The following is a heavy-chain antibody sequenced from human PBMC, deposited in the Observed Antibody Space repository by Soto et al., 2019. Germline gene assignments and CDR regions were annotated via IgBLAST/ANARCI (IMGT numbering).Heavy chain of an antibody. CDR3: ARGRGYCSGGSCPCNWFDP. J-gene: IGHJ5*02. D-gene: IGHD2-15*01. Sequence: PSETLSRTCTVSGGSISSYYWSWIRQPPGKGLEWIVYIYYSGSTNYNPSLKSRVTISVDTSKNQFSLKLGSVTAADTAVYYCARGRGYCSGGSCPCNWFDPWGQGTLVTVS. CDR2: IYYSGST. CDR1: GGSISSYY. V-gene: IGHV4-59*01.